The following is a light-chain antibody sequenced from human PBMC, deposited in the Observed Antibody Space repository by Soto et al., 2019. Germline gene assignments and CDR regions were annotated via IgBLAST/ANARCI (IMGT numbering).Light chain of an antibody. CDR3: AAWDDSLNGFWV. V-gene: IGLV1-44*01. CDR1: SSNIGSNT. Sequence: QAVVTQPPSASGTPGQRVTISCSGSSSNIGSNTVNWYQQLPGTAPKLLIYKNNQRPSGVPDRFSGSKSGTSASLAISGLQSEDEADYHCAAWDDSLNGFWVFGGGTKLTVL. CDR2: KNN. J-gene: IGLJ3*02.